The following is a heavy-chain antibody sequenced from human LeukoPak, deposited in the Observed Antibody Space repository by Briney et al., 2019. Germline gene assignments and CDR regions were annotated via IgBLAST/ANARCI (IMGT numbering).Heavy chain of an antibody. CDR2: ISSNGGST. CDR1: GFTFSSYA. CDR3: VNDRGSSYGEGGY. V-gene: IGHV3-64D*06. J-gene: IGHJ4*02. Sequence: GGSLRLSCSASGFTFSSYAMHWVRQAPGKGLEYVSAISSNGGSTYYADSVKGRFTISRDNSKNTLYLQMSSLRAEDTAVYYCVNDRGSSYGEGGYWGQGTLVTVSS. D-gene: IGHD5-18*01.